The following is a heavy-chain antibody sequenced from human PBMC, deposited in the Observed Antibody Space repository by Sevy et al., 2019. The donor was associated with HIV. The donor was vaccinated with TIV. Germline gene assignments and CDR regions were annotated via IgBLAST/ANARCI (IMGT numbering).Heavy chain of an antibody. D-gene: IGHD3-10*01. J-gene: IGHJ4*02. CDR2: ISYDGSNK. CDR3: ARGWGHYGSGSCLTLDY. Sequence: GGSLRLSCAASGFTFSSYAMHWVRQAPGKGLEWVAVISYDGSNKYYADAVKGRFTISRDNSKNTQYLQMNSLRAADTAVYYCARGWGHYGSGSCLTLDYWGQGTLVTVSS. V-gene: IGHV3-30-3*01. CDR1: GFTFSSYA.